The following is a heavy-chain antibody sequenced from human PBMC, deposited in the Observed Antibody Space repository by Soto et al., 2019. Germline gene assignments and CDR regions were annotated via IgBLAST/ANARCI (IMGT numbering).Heavy chain of an antibody. Sequence: SETLSLTCTVSRNSIISSNYYWGWIRQPPGKGLEWIGIVYFNGNTYYNPSLKSRVTISVDTSKNQFFLKLTSLTGADTAMYHCARRGGWFGELSFSHFDFWGQGALVTVSS. CDR1: RNSIISSNYY. J-gene: IGHJ4*02. V-gene: IGHV4-39*01. CDR2: VYFNGNT. CDR3: ARRGGWFGELSFSHFDF. D-gene: IGHD3-10*01.